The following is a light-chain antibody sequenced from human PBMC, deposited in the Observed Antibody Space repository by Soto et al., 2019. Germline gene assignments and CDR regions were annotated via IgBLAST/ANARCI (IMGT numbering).Light chain of an antibody. Sequence: QPVLTQSPSASASLGASVKLTCTLSSGHSSYAIAWHQQQPEKGPRYLMKLNSDRSHSKGDGIPDRCSGSSSGAERYLIIASLQSEDEADYYGQTWGTGIHVFGTGTKLTVL. CDR2: LNSDRSH. CDR1: SGHSSYA. V-gene: IGLV4-69*01. CDR3: QTWGTGIHV. J-gene: IGLJ1*01.